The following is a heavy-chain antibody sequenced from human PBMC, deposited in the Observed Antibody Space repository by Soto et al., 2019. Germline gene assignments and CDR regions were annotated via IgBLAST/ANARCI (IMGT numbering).Heavy chain of an antibody. V-gene: IGHV3-33*01. CDR3: ARYSSGYLYYLDY. CDR1: GFTFSTYG. D-gene: IGHD6-19*01. Sequence: QVQLVESGGGVVQPGRSLRLSCAASGFTFSTYGMHWVRQAPGKGLEWVAVIWYDGSYKYYAESVKGRFTISRDNSKNQLYLLVNSLSADDPAVYYCARYSSGYLYYLDYWGQGSMATGST. J-gene: IGHJ4*02. CDR2: IWYDGSYK.